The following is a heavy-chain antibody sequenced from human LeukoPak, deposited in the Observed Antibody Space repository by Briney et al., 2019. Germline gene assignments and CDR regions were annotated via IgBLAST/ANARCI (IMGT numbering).Heavy chain of an antibody. J-gene: IGHJ6*02. CDR3: TTEGYYYYYGMDV. V-gene: IGHV3-15*01. CDR1: GFTLSSYA. Sequence: GGSLRLSCAASGFTLSSYAMSWVRQAPGKGLEWVGRIKSKTNDGTTEYAAPVKGRITISKDDSQKALYLQMNSLKAGDTAVYYCTTEGYYYYYGMDVWGQGTKVTVSS. CDR2: IKSKTNDGTT.